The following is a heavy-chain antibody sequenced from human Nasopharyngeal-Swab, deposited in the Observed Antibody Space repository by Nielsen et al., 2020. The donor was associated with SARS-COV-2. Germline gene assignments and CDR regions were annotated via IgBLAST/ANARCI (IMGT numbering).Heavy chain of an antibody. CDR3: ARDDRATSGYLLGGAFDP. CDR1: GYTFTSYA. V-gene: IGHV1-3*01. D-gene: IGHD3-22*01. Sequence: ASVKVSCKASGYTFTSYAMNWVRQAPGQRLEWMGWINAGNGNTKYSQKFQGRVTITRDTSASTAYMELSSLRSEDTAVYYCARDDRATSGYLLGGAFDPWGQGTLVTVSS. J-gene: IGHJ5*02. CDR2: INAGNGNT.